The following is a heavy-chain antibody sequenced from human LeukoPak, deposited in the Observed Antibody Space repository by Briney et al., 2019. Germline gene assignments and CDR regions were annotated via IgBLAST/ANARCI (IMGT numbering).Heavy chain of an antibody. D-gene: IGHD6-19*01. CDR3: ARVAVGIAVGSGNWFDP. CDR1: GYTFTGYY. V-gene: IGHV1-2*02. Sequence: ASVKVSCKASGYTFTGYYMHWVRQAPGQGLEWMGWINPNSGGTNYAQKFQGRVTMTRDTSISTAYMELSRLRSDDTAVYYRARVAVGIAVGSGNWFDPWGQGTLVTVSS. CDR2: INPNSGGT. J-gene: IGHJ5*02.